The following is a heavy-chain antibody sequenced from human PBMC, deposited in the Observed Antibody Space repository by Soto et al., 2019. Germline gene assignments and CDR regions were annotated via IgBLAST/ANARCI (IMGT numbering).Heavy chain of an antibody. J-gene: IGHJ4*02. Sequence: SETLSLTCTVSGGSISSGGYYWSWIRQHPGKGLEWIGYIYYSGSTYYNPSLKSRVTISVDTSKNQFSLKLSSVTAADTAVYYCARDLHLGELSYFDYWGQGTLVTVSS. CDR2: IYYSGST. CDR3: ARDLHLGELSYFDY. D-gene: IGHD3-16*02. V-gene: IGHV4-31*03. CDR1: GGSISSGGYY.